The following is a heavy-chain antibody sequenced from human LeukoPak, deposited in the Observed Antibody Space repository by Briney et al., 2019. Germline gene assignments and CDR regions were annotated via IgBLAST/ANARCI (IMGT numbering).Heavy chain of an antibody. J-gene: IGHJ4*02. CDR3: TKDRLTGYSFGYSYFDY. Sequence: GGSLRLSCAASVFTFSSYAMTWVRQAPGKGLEWGSTISGSGGSTYYADSVKGRFTISRDNSKNTLYLQMNSLRAEDTAVYYCTKDRLTGYSFGYSYFDYWGQGTLVTVSS. V-gene: IGHV3-23*01. CDR2: ISGSGGST. CDR1: VFTFSSYA. D-gene: IGHD5-18*01.